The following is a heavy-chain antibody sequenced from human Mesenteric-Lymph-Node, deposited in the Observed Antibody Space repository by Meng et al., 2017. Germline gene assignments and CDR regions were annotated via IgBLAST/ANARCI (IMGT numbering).Heavy chain of an antibody. CDR1: GGSFSGYY. CDR2: IYYRGST. D-gene: IGHD3-22*01. Sequence: GSLRLSCAVYGGSFSGYYWSWIRQPPGKGLEWIGSIYYRGSTYYNPSLRSRVTISVDTSKNQFSLKLNSVTAADTAMYYCARSTPTNYYGSSGYCFDLWGQGTLVTVSS. J-gene: IGHJ4*02. V-gene: IGHV4-34*01. CDR3: ARSTPTNYYGSSGYCFDL.